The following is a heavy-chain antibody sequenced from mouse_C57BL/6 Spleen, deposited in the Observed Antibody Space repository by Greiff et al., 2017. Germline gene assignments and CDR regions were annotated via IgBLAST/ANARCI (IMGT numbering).Heavy chain of an antibody. V-gene: IGHV1-69*01. J-gene: IGHJ2*01. Sequence: QVQLQQSGAELVMPGASVKLSCKASGYTFTSYWMHWVKQRPGQGLEWIGEIDPSDSYTNYNQKFKGKSTLTVDKSSSTAYMQLSSLTSEDSAVXYCARGDYCYFDFWGQGTTLTVPS. CDR2: IDPSDSYT. CDR1: GYTFTSYW. CDR3: ARGDYCYFDF. D-gene: IGHD2-4*01.